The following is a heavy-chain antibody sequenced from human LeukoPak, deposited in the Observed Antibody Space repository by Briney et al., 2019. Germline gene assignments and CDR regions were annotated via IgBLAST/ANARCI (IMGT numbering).Heavy chain of an antibody. V-gene: IGHV3-48*03. D-gene: IGHD2-2*01. J-gene: IGHJ4*02. Sequence: GGSLRLSCAASGFSFSGYEMNWVRQAPGKGLEWLSSISISGSIIYYADSVKGRFTISRDNAKNSVYLKMNSLTAEDTAVYYCARGHNVVIPTSINFDYWGQGTLVTVSS. CDR1: GFSFSGYE. CDR3: ARGHNVVIPTSINFDY. CDR2: ISISGSII.